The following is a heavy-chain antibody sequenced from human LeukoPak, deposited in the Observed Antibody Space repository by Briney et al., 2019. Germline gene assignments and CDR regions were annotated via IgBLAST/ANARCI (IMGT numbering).Heavy chain of an antibody. D-gene: IGHD1-1*01. CDR1: NGSISSHY. J-gene: IGHJ6*03. CDR2: IYDTGNA. Sequence: SETLSLTCTVSNGSISSHYWSWVRQPPGKGLESIGYIYDTGNADYNPSLKSRVSMSLDTSNNQFSLSLTSVTAADTAVYYCARGAATGDDSVVHYYYMDVWGKGTTVTVSS. V-gene: IGHV4-59*11. CDR3: ARGAATGDDSVVHYYYMDV.